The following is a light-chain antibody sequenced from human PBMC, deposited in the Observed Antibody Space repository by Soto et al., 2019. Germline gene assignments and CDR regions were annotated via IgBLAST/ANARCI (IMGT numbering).Light chain of an antibody. CDR3: KVWSNHLSR. CDR2: AAS. J-gene: IGKJ3*01. CDR1: QNIAFY. Sequence: SLSAYVGDRVTISCRASQNIAFYLHWYRQEPAKAPNLVFYAASNLHSGVPSRYSGTGCRRDFHLTLICLQAEDFARYCSKVWSNHLSRFSAGT. V-gene: IGKV1-39*01.